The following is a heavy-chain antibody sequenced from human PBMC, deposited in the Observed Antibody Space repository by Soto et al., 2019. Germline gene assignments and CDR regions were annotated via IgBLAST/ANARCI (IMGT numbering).Heavy chain of an antibody. J-gene: IGHJ6*02. CDR2: IIPIFGTA. CDR1: GGTFSSYA. D-gene: IGHD2-2*01. V-gene: IGHV1-69*12. CDR3: ARENSPDCISTSCPPSGMDV. Sequence: QVQLVQSGAEVKKPGSSVKVSCKASGGTFSSYAISWVRQAPGQGLEWMGGIIPIFGTANYAQKFQGRVTITADESTSTAYMELSSLRSEDTAVYYCARENSPDCISTSCPPSGMDVWGQGTTVTVSS.